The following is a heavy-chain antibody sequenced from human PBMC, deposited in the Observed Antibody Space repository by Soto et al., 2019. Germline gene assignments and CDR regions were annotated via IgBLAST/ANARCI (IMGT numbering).Heavy chain of an antibody. CDR3: PNRSSSSTFDY. V-gene: IGHV3-23*01. CDR2: ISGSDDST. CDR1: GFTFSSYA. D-gene: IGHD6-6*01. J-gene: IGHJ4*02. Sequence: EVQLLASGGGLVQPGESLRLTCAASGFTFSSYAMSWVRQAPGKGLEWVSVISGSDDSTYYADSVKGRFTISRDNSKNTLYLQMNSLRAEDTAVYYCPNRSSSSTFDYWGQGTLVTVSS.